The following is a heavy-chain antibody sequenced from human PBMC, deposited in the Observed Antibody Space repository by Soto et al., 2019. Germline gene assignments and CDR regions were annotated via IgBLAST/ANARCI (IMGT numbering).Heavy chain of an antibody. Sequence: PSETLSLTCAVSGGSISSSNWWSWVRQPPGKGLEWIGEIYHSGSTNYNPSLKSRVTISVDKSKNQFSLKLSSVTAADTAVYYCARESPYYYYGMDVWGQGTTVTVSS. CDR3: ARESPYYYYGMDV. CDR2: IYHSGST. CDR1: GGSISSSNW. J-gene: IGHJ6*02. V-gene: IGHV4-4*02.